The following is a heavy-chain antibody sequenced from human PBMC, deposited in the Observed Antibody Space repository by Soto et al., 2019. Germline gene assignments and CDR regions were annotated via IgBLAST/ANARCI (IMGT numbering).Heavy chain of an antibody. CDR3: AREYSSAFRSSLNHYYYYYGMDV. V-gene: IGHV4-59*01. CDR1: GGSISSYY. J-gene: IGHJ6*02. D-gene: IGHD6-13*01. CDR2: IYYSGST. Sequence: SETLSLTCTVSGGSISSYYWSWIRQPPGKGLEWIGYIYYSGSTNYNPSLKSRVTISVDTSKNQFSLKLSSVTAADTAVYYCAREYSSAFRSSLNHYYYYYGMDVWGQGTTVTVSS.